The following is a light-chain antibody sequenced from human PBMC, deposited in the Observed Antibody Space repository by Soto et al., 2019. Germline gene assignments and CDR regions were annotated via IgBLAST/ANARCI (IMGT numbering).Light chain of an antibody. J-gene: IGLJ2*01. CDR3: SSYAGGNNLV. CDR2: EVS. CDR1: SSDVGGYNF. V-gene: IGLV2-8*01. Sequence: QSALTQPPSASGSPGQSVTISCTGTSSDVGGYNFVSWYQQHPGKAPKLMIYEVSKRPSGVPDRFSGSKSDNTASLTVSGLQAEDEADYYCSSYAGGNNLVFGGGTKVTVL.